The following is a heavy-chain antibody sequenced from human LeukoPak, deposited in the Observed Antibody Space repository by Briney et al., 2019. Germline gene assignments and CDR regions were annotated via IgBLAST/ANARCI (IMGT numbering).Heavy chain of an antibody. CDR2: IKSKTDGGTT. V-gene: IGHV3-15*01. Sequence: GGSLRPSCAASGFTFSNAWMSWVRQAPGKGLEWVGRIKSKTDGGTTDYAAPVKGRFTISRDDSKNTLYLQMNSLKTEDTAVYYCTTAVRGDYYYYYMDVWGKGTTVTISS. CDR3: TTAVRGDYYYYYMDV. CDR1: GFTFSNAW. D-gene: IGHD3-10*01. J-gene: IGHJ6*03.